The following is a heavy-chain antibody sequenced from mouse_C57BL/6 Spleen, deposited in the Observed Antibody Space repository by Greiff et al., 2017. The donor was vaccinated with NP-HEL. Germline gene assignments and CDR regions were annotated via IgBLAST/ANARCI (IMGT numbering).Heavy chain of an antibody. D-gene: IGHD4-1*01. V-gene: IGHV1-82*01. CDR3: ARKAGTGTFAY. Sequence: VQLQESGPELVKPGASVKISCKASGYAFSSSWMNWVKQRPGKGLEWIGRIYPGDGDTNYNGKFKGKATLTADKSSSTAYMQLSSLTSEDSAVYFCARKAGTGTFAYWGQGTLVTVSA. CDR2: IYPGDGDT. CDR1: GYAFSSSW. J-gene: IGHJ3*01.